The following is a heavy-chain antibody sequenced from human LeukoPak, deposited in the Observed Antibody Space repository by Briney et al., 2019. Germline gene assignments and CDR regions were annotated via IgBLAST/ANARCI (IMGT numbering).Heavy chain of an antibody. V-gene: IGHV3-15*01. CDR2: IKSKTDGGTT. D-gene: IGHD3-10*01. J-gene: IGHJ6*03. Sequence: GGSLRLSCAASGFTFTNAWMSWVRQAPGKGLEWVGRIKSKTDGGTTDYAAPVKGRFTISRDDSKNTLYLQMNSLKTEDTAVYYCTTDLWKDYYGSGSSYYYYYYMDVWGKGTTVTISS. CDR1: GFTFTNAW. CDR3: TTDLWKDYYGSGSSYYYYYYMDV.